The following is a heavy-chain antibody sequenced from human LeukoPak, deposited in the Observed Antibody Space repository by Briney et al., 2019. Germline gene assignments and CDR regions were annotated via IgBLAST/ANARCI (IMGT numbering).Heavy chain of an antibody. CDR3: AREMVVGRGYTLFDY. CDR2: IIPIFGTA. D-gene: IGHD3-22*01. Sequence: ASVKVSCKASGGTFTSYAISWVRQAPGQGLEWMGGIIPIFGTANYAQKFQGRVTITADESTSTAYMERSSLRSKDTAVYYCAREMVVGRGYTLFDYWGQGTLVTVSS. J-gene: IGHJ4*02. V-gene: IGHV1-69*13. CDR1: GGTFTSYA.